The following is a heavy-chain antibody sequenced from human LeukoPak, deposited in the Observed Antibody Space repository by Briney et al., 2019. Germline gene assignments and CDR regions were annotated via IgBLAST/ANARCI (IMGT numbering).Heavy chain of an antibody. CDR1: GGSISSNEYY. CDR2: VYYSGST. Sequence: PSETLSLTCTVSGGSISSNEYYWGWIRQPPGKGLEWIGSVYYSGSTYYNPSLKSRVTISVDTSKNQFSLKLSSVTAADTAVYYCARRSKLGSSSFVYWGQGTLVTVSS. V-gene: IGHV4-39*07. D-gene: IGHD6-13*01. J-gene: IGHJ4*02. CDR3: ARRSKLGSSSFVY.